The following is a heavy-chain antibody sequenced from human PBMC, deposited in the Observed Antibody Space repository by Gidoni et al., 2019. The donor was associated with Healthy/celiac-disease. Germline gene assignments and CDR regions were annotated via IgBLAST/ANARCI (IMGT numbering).Heavy chain of an antibody. D-gene: IGHD6-19*01. CDR1: GFSLSNARMG. V-gene: IGHV2-26*01. Sequence: QVTLKESGPVLVKPTETLTLTCTVSGFSLSNARMGVSWIRQPPGKALEWLAHIFSNEEKSYSTSLKGQLTISKDTTQSPVVLNKANMEPVDTATYYCARLAGSSGWYWFDPWGQGTLVTVSS. CDR3: ARLAGSSGWYWFDP. J-gene: IGHJ5*02. CDR2: IFSNEEK.